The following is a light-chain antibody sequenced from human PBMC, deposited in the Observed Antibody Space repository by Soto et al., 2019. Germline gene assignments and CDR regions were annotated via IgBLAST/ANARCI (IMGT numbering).Light chain of an antibody. J-gene: IGLJ2*01. CDR1: SSNIGAGYD. Sequence: QPVLTQPPSVSGAPGQRVTISCTGSSSNIGAGYDVHWYQQLPGTAPKLLIYGNSNRPSGVPDRFSGSKSGTSAFLAITGLQAEDEADYYCQSYDSSPYVVFGGGTKLTVL. V-gene: IGLV1-40*01. CDR3: QSYDSSPYVV. CDR2: GNS.